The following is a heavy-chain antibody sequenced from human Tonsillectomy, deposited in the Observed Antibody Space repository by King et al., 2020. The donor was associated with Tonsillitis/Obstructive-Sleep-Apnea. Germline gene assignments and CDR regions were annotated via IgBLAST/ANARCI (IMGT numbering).Heavy chain of an antibody. CDR1: GGSFSGYY. CDR2: INHSGST. V-gene: IGHV4-34*01. D-gene: IGHD3-3*01. J-gene: IGHJ6*03. Sequence: VQLPQWGAGLLKPSETLSLTCAVYGGSFSGYYWSWIRQPPGKGLEWIGEINHSGSTNYNPSLKSRVTISVDTSKNQFSLKLSSVTAADTAVYYCARGTTIFGVVTFYYYYYMDVWGKGTTVTVSS. CDR3: ARGTTIFGVVTFYYYYYMDV.